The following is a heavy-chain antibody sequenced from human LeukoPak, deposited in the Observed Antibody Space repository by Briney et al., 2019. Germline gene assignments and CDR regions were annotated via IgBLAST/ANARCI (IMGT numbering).Heavy chain of an antibody. V-gene: IGHV3-30-3*01. CDR2: ISYDGSNK. CDR3: ARDKGYYYYGMDV. Sequence: PGRSLRLSCAASGFTFSSYAMHWVRQAPGEGLEWVAVISYDGSNKYYADSVKGRFTISRDNSKNTLYLQMNSLRAEDTAVYYCARDKGYYYYGMDVWGQGTTVTVSS. CDR1: GFTFSSYA. J-gene: IGHJ6*02.